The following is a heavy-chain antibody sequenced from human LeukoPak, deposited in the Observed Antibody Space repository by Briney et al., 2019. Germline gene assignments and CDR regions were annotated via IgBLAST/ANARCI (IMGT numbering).Heavy chain of an antibody. D-gene: IGHD2-21*02. Sequence: GGSLRLSCAASGFTFDDYAMHWVRQAPGKGLEWVSLISGDGGSTYYADSVKGRFTISRDNSKNSLYLQMNSLGTEDTALYYCAKETGDPNYYYYYGMDVWGQGTTVTVSS. CDR1: GFTFDDYA. CDR3: AKETGDPNYYYYYGMDV. CDR2: ISGDGGST. J-gene: IGHJ6*02. V-gene: IGHV3-43*02.